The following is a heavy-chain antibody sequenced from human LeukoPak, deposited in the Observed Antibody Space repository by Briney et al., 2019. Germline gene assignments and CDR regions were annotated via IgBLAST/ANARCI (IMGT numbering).Heavy chain of an antibody. CDR3: AREDGSANYYKSDHYYYYGMDV. CDR1: GGTFSNDA. CDR2: ILPMSGIP. J-gene: IGHJ6*02. D-gene: IGHD3-10*01. V-gene: IGHV1-69*04. Sequence: ASVKVSCKASGGTFSNDAIRWVRQAPGNGLEWMGRILPMSGIPNYAQKFKGRVTIAGDKSTRTAYMEGSRLRFEDTAVYLCAREDGSANYYKSDHYYYYGMDVWGQGTTVTVSS.